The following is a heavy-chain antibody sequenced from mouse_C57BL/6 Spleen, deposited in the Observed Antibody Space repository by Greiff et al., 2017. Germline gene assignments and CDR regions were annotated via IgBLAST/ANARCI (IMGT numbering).Heavy chain of an antibody. D-gene: IGHD1-1*01. CDR1: GYAFSSSW. CDR3: ASDYYGSSSYYAMDY. V-gene: IGHV1-82*01. Sequence: VQLQESGPELVKPGASVKISCKASGYAFSSSWMNWVKQRPGQGLEWIGRIYPGDGDTNYNGKFKGKATLTADKSSSTAYMQLSSLTSEDSAVYFCASDYYGSSSYYAMDYWGQGTSVTVSS. J-gene: IGHJ4*01. CDR2: IYPGDGDT.